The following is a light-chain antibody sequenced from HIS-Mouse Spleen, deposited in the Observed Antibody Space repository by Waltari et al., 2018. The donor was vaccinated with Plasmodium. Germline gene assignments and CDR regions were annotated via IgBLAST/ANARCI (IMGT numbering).Light chain of an antibody. CDR1: QSVRSN. J-gene: IGKJ3*01. CDR2: GAS. V-gene: IGKV3-15*01. Sequence: EIVMTQSPATLSVSPGERATLSCRASQSVRSNLAWYQPKPGQAPRLLIYGASTRATGIPARFSGSGSGTEFTLTISSLQSEDFAVYYCQQYNNWSFTFGPGTKVDIK. CDR3: QQYNNWSFT.